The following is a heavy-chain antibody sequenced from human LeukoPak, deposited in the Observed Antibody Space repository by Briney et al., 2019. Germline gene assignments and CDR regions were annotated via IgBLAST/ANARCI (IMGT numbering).Heavy chain of an antibody. CDR3: ARSRWLSDPYFDY. V-gene: IGHV4-38-2*02. D-gene: IGHD3-22*01. J-gene: IGHJ4*02. Sequence: SETLSLTCTVSSYSISSGYYWGWTRQTPGKGLEWIGSIYYRGSTYYNPSLKSRVTISLDTSKDQFSLKLSSVTAADTAVYYCARSRWLSDPYFDYWAREPWSPSPQ. CDR1: SYSISSGYY. CDR2: IYYRGST.